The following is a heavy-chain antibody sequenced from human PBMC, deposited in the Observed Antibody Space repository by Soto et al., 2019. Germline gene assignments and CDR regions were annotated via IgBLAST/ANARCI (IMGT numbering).Heavy chain of an antibody. CDR3: AVKTGTTWTWFDP. CDR2: INHSGST. V-gene: IGHV4-34*01. J-gene: IGHJ5*02. CDR1: GGSFSGYY. Sequence: SETLSLTCAVYGGSFSGYYWSWIRQPPGKGLEWIGEINHSGSTNYNPSLKSRVTISVDSSKNQFSLKLSSVTASYSAVYYCAVKTGTTWTWFDPWGQGTLVTVSS. D-gene: IGHD1-1*01.